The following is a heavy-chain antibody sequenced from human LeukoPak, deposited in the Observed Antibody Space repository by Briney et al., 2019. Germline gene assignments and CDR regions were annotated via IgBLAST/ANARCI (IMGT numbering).Heavy chain of an antibody. D-gene: IGHD7-27*01. CDR2: IYYSGST. CDR3: ARHLSGDPYTYYFDY. J-gene: IGHJ4*02. V-gene: IGHV4-39*01. CDR1: GGSISSSSYY. Sequence: ETLSLTCTVSGGSISSSSYYWGWIRQPPGKGLEWIGSIYYSGSTYYNPSLKSRVTISVDTSKNQFSLKLSSVTAADTAVYYCARHLSGDPYTYYFDYWGQGTLVTVSS.